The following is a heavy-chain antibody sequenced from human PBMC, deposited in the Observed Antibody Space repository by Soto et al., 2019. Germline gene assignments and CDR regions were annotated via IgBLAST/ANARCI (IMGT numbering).Heavy chain of an antibody. V-gene: IGHV3-23*01. CDR3: VPLCRYCSTTAPR. CDR2: ISGNGGDYT. Sequence: EVQLLESGGGLVQPGGSLRLSCAASGFTFSTYAMSWVRQAPRKGLEWVSAISGNGGDYTHYADSVKGRFTISRDNSKNTLYLQMNSLRAEDTAVYYCVPLCRYCSTTAPRWGQGTLVTVSS. J-gene: IGHJ4*02. CDR1: GFTFSTYA. D-gene: IGHD2-2*01.